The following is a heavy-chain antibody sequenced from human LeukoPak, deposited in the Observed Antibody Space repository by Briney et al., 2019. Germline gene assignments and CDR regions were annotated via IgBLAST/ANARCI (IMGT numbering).Heavy chain of an antibody. J-gene: IGHJ1*01. CDR2: ISGSGVTT. Sequence: GGSLRLSCVASGFTFSSYAMSWVRQAPGKGLEWVSAISGSGVTTHYAGSVKGRFSISRDNSKNTLYLQMNSLRVEDTALYHCAKKVVVGATSPYSDFQDWGQGTLVTVSS. CDR3: AKKVVVGATSPYSDFQD. V-gene: IGHV3-23*01. CDR1: GFTFSSYA. D-gene: IGHD1-26*01.